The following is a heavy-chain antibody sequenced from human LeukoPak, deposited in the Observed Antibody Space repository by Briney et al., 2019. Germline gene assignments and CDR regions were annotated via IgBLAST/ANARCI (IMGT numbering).Heavy chain of an antibody. Sequence: GGSLRLSCAASGFTFSNYGMHWVRQAPGKGLEWVAVIWYDGSNKYYADSVKGRFTISRDNSKNTLYLQMNSLRAEDTAVYYCARHSGSSHFDYWGQGTLVTVSS. V-gene: IGHV3-33*01. CDR3: ARHSGSSHFDY. CDR1: GFTFSNYG. CDR2: IWYDGSNK. J-gene: IGHJ4*02. D-gene: IGHD1-26*01.